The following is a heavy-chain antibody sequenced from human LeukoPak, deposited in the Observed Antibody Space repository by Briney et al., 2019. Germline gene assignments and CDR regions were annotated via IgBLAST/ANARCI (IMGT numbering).Heavy chain of an antibody. Sequence: TSETLSLTCTVSGGSISSGSYYWSWIRQPAGKGLEWIGRIYISGSTNYNPSLKSRVTMSVDTSKNQFSLKLSSVTAADTAMYYCAREDGRSRPLDVWGKGTTVTISS. D-gene: IGHD1-26*01. CDR1: GGSISSGSYY. V-gene: IGHV4-61*02. J-gene: IGHJ6*04. CDR2: IYISGST. CDR3: AREDGRSRPLDV.